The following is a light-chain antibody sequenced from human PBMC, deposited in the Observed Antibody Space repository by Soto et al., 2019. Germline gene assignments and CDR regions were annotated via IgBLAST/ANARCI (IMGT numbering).Light chain of an antibody. Sequence: QSALTQPRSVSGSPGQSVTISCTGTSSDVGGYNYVSWYQQHPGKAPKLMIYDVSKRPSGVPDRFSGSKSGNTASLTISGLHAEDEAEYYCCSYAGSYTKVFGGGTKLTVL. CDR2: DVS. V-gene: IGLV2-11*01. J-gene: IGLJ2*01. CDR1: SSDVGGYNY. CDR3: CSYAGSYTKV.